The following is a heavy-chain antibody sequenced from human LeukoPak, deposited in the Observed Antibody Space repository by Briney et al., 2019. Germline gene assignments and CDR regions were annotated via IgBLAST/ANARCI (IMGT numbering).Heavy chain of an antibody. CDR1: GGSFSGYY. J-gene: IGHJ5*02. CDR2: INHSGST. D-gene: IGHD2-15*01. CDR3: ARERRAHYCSGGSCPLNKAAYNWFDP. V-gene: IGHV4-34*01. Sequence: PSETLSLTCAVYGGSFSGYYWSWIRQPPGKGLEWIGEINHSGSTNYSPSLKSRVTISVDKSKNQFSLKLSSVTAADTAVYYCARERRAHYCSGGSCPLNKAAYNWFDPWGQGTLVTVSS.